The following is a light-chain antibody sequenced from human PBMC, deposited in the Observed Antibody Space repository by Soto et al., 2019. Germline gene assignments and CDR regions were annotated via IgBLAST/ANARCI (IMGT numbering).Light chain of an antibody. CDR3: QHYNNWPRT. Sequence: EIVMTQSPATLSVSPGERATLPCRASQSVSSNLAWYQQKPGQAPRLLIYGASTRATGIPARFSGSGSGTEFTLTISSLQSEDFAVYYCQHYNNWPRTFGQGIKVEIK. J-gene: IGKJ1*01. V-gene: IGKV3-15*01. CDR2: GAS. CDR1: QSVSSN.